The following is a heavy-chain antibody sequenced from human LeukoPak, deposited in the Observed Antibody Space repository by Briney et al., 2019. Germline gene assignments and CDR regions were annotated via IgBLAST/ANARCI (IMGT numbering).Heavy chain of an antibody. Sequence: ASVKVSCKASGYTFTSYDINWVRQAPGQGLEWMGWTNPNSGNTGYAQKFQGRVTMTRNTSISTAYMELSSLRSEDTAVYYCARGHPLNDYSFDYWGQGTLVTVSS. CDR3: ARGHPLNDYSFDY. V-gene: IGHV1-8*01. CDR1: GYTFTSYD. D-gene: IGHD4-11*01. J-gene: IGHJ4*02. CDR2: TNPNSGNT.